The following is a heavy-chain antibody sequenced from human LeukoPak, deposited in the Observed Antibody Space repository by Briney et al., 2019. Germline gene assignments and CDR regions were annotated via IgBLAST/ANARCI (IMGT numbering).Heavy chain of an antibody. Sequence: GRSLRLSCAASGFTFSSYAMHWVRQAPGKGLEWVAVISYDGSNKYYADSVKGRFTISRDNSKNTLYQQMNSLRAEDTAVYYCARDPVVVVAATPYYFDYWGQGTLVTVSS. J-gene: IGHJ4*02. CDR2: ISYDGSNK. CDR3: ARDPVVVVAATPYYFDY. V-gene: IGHV3-30*01. D-gene: IGHD2-15*01. CDR1: GFTFSSYA.